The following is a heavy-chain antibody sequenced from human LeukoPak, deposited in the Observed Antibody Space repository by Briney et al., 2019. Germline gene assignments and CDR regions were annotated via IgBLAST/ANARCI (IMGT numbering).Heavy chain of an antibody. J-gene: IGHJ4*02. Sequence: GGSLRLSCAASGFTVSSNYMSWVRQAPGKGLEWVSVIYSGGSTYHADSVKGRFTISRDNSKNTLYLQMNSLRAEDTAVYYCARAMYSSGWYTAFDYWGQGTLVTVSS. CDR1: GFTVSSNY. CDR2: IYSGGST. D-gene: IGHD6-19*01. CDR3: ARAMYSSGWYTAFDY. V-gene: IGHV3-53*01.